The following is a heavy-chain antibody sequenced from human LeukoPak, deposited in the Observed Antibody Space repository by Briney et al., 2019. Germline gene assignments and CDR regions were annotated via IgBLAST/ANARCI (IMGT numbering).Heavy chain of an antibody. CDR3: AVEISRVVIHAFDV. D-gene: IGHD3-3*01. Sequence: GGSLRLSCVSSGFTFSRYGIHWVRQDPAKGLEWVSFIQTDGSTKYYSDSVKGRFTISRDNPKNTVSLQMNSLSTEDTAVYYCAVEISRVVIHAFDVWGQGTMVTVSP. CDR1: GFTFSRYG. V-gene: IGHV3-30*02. CDR2: IQTDGSTK. J-gene: IGHJ3*01.